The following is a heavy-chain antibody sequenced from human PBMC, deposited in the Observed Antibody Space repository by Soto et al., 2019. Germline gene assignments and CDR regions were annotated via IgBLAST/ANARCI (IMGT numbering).Heavy chain of an antibody. CDR2: INPSGGST. D-gene: IGHD2-2*01. J-gene: IGHJ5*02. CDR1: GYTFTSYY. CDR3: ARGQIVVVPATHSTWFDP. Sequence: ASVKVSCKASGYTFTSYYMHWVRQAPGQGLEWMGIINPSGGSTSYAQKFQGRVTMTRDTSTSTVYMELSSLRSEDTAVYYCARGQIVVVPATHSTWFDPWGQGTLVTVSS. V-gene: IGHV1-46*01.